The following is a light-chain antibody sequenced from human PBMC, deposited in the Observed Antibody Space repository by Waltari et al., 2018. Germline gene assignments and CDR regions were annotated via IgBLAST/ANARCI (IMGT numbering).Light chain of an antibody. CDR1: QTISRY. V-gene: IGKV1-39*01. J-gene: IGKJ1*01. CDR2: AAS. Sequence: DIQMTQSPSSLPASVGDRVTITCRARQTISRYLNWYQQKLGKAPNLLIYAASSLQSGVPSRFSGSGSGRDFTLIITSLQPEDFATYYCQQSYSFTRTFGQGTKVEIK. CDR3: QQSYSFTRT.